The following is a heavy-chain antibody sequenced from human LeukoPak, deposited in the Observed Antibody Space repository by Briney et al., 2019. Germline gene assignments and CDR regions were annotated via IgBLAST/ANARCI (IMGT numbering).Heavy chain of an antibody. J-gene: IGHJ6*02. V-gene: IGHV4-4*09. CDR1: GGSISTYY. CDR2: IYTSGST. D-gene: IGHD2-2*01. Sequence: SETLSLTCTVSGGSISTYYWSWIRQPPGKGLEWIGYIYTSGSTNYNPSLKSRVTISVDTSKNQFSLKLSSVTAAATAVYYCARLSLGYCSSTSCPMNYHYGMDVWGQGTTVTVSS. CDR3: ARLSLGYCSSTSCPMNYHYGMDV.